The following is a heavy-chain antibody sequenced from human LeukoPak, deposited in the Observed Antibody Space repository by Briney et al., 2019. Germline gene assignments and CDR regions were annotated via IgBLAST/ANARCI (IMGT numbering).Heavy chain of an antibody. D-gene: IGHD4-17*01. CDR3: ARDLADYGDTRDY. V-gene: IGHV3-74*01. Sequence: PGGSLRLSCAASGFTFSSYWMHWVRQAPGKGPVWVSRINSDGSSTSYADSVKGRFTISRDNAKNTLYLQMNSLRAEDTAVYYCARDLADYGDTRDYWGQGTLVTVSS. CDR1: GFTFSSYW. CDR2: INSDGSST. J-gene: IGHJ4*02.